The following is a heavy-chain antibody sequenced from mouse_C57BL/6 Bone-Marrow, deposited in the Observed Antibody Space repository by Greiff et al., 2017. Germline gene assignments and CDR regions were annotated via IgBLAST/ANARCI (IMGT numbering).Heavy chain of an antibody. D-gene: IGHD2-2*01. J-gene: IGHJ1*03. CDR1: GYTFTSYG. V-gene: IGHV1-81*01. Sequence: VQLQQSGAELARPGASVKLSCKASGYTFTSYGISWVKQRTGQGLEWIGEIYPRSGNTYYNEKFKGKATLTADKSSSTAYMELRSLTSEDSAVYFCAREGVWLGWYFDVWGTGTTGTVSS. CDR3: AREGVWLGWYFDV. CDR2: IYPRSGNT.